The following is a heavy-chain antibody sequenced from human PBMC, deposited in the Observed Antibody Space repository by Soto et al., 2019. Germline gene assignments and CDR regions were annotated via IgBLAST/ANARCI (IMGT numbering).Heavy chain of an antibody. CDR1: GFTFSSYG. V-gene: IGHV3-30*18. CDR2: ISYDGSNK. J-gene: IGHJ6*03. D-gene: IGHD3-3*01. CDR3: AKDGYYDFWSGQEDYYYYYMDV. Sequence: GGSLRLSCAASGFTFSSYGMHWVRQAPGKGLEWVAVISYDGSNKYYADSVKGRFTISRDNSKNTLYLQMNSLRAEDTAVYYCAKDGYYDFWSGQEDYYYYYMDVWGKGTTVTVSS.